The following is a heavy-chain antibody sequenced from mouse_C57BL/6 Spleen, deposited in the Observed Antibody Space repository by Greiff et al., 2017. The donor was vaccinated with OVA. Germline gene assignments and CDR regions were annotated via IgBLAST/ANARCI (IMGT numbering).Heavy chain of an antibody. CDR2: INPGSGGT. CDR3: ARSATVAYFDY. CDR1: GYAFTNYL. J-gene: IGHJ2*01. Sequence: VQLQESGAELVRPGTSVKVSCKASGYAFTNYLIEWVKQRPGQGLEWIGVINPGSGGTNYNEKFKGKATLTADKSSSTAYMQLSSLTSEDSAVYFCARSATVAYFDYWGQGTTLTVSS. D-gene: IGHD1-1*01. V-gene: IGHV1-54*01.